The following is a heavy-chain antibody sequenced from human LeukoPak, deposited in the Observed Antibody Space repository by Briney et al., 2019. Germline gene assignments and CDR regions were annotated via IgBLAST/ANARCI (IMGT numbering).Heavy chain of an antibody. J-gene: IGHJ4*02. CDR1: GGSISSHY. CDR2: IYYSGST. CDR3: ARFYYYDSSGYYHFDY. Sequence: SETLSLTCTVSGGSISSHYWSWIRRPPGKGLEWIGYIYYSGSTNYNPSLKSRVTISVDTSKNQFSLKLSSVTAADTAVYYCARFYYYDSSGYYHFDYWGQGTLVTVSS. V-gene: IGHV4-59*11. D-gene: IGHD3-22*01.